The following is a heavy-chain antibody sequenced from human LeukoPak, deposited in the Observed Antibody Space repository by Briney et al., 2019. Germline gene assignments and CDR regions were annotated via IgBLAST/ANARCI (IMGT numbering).Heavy chain of an antibody. CDR3: AGDSATAGREGY. D-gene: IGHD5-24*01. J-gene: IGHJ4*02. V-gene: IGHV4-59*12. Sequence: SETLSLTCTVYGASLSGYYWSWVRQPPGKGLEWVGYIYYSGSTSYNPSLKRRVTLLVDTSKKQFSRKLSSVTATDTPVFYCAGDSATAGREGYWGQGTLVTVSS. CDR1: GASLSGYY. CDR2: IYYSGST.